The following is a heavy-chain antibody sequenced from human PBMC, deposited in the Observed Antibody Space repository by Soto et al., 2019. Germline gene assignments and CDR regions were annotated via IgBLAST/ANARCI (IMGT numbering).Heavy chain of an antibody. J-gene: IGHJ4*02. CDR2: ISYDGTIT. V-gene: IGHV3-64*02. D-gene: IGHD3-10*01. CDR1: GFTFSIYA. Sequence: GGSLRLSCATSGFTFSIYAMHWVRQAPGKGLEYVSAISYDGTITYYADSVKGRFTISRDDSRNTVYLQMGSLRPEDMAVYYCARGSYYTSGTVHRPYDYWGQGTLVTVSS. CDR3: ARGSYYTSGTVHRPYDY.